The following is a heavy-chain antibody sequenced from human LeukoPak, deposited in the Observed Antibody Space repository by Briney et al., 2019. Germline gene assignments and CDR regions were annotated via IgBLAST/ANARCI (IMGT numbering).Heavy chain of an antibody. D-gene: IGHD1-26*01. CDR2: INHSGST. V-gene: IGHV4-34*01. CDR1: GGSFSGYY. Sequence: SETLSLTCAVYGGSFSGYYWSWIRQPPGKGLEWIGEINHSGSTNYNPSLKSRVTISVDTSKNQFSLKLSSVTAADTAVYYCARFQVGARKPGIHWGQGTLVTVSS. CDR3: ARFQVGARKPGIH. J-gene: IGHJ4*02.